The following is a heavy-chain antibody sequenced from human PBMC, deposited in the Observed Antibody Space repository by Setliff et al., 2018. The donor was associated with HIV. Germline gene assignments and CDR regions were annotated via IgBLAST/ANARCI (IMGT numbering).Heavy chain of an antibody. CDR1: GGLITNDGYY. CDR3: ARDMHANINAQDV. V-gene: IGHV4-31*03. CDR2: IHFNGNT. Sequence: SETLSLTCTVSGGLITNDGYYWTWIRQHPEKGLEWIGYIHFNGNTYCNPSLGGRATMSVGTSKNQFSLMLSSVTAADTAVYYCARDMHANINAQDVWGXGTLVTVSS. D-gene: IGHD2-8*01. J-gene: IGHJ1*01.